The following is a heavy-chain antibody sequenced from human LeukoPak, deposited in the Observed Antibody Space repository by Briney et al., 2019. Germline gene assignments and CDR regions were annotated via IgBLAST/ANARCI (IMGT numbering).Heavy chain of an antibody. Sequence: GGSLRLSCAASGFTFSSYWMNWVRQAPGKGLVWVSRINYDGGGTTYADSVKGRFTISRDNAKNSLYLQMNSLRAEDTALYYCARGYGSGEDGDYWGQGTLVTVSS. D-gene: IGHD3-10*01. V-gene: IGHV3-74*03. CDR3: ARGYGSGEDGDY. J-gene: IGHJ4*02. CDR2: INYDGGGT. CDR1: GFTFSSYW.